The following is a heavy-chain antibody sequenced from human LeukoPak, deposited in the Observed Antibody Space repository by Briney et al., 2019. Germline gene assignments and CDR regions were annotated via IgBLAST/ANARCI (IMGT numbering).Heavy chain of an antibody. CDR1: GFTFSNRT. J-gene: IGHJ3*02. CDR2: ISGSGGST. D-gene: IGHD2-2*01. V-gene: IGHV3-23*01. CDR3: AKDRGVPAAIRFDAFDI. Sequence: PGRSLRLSCEASGFTFSNRTMHWVRQAPGKGLEWVSAISGSGGSTYYADSVKGRFTISRDNSKNTLYLQMNSLRAEDTAVYYCAKDRGVPAAIRFDAFDIWGQGTMVTVSS.